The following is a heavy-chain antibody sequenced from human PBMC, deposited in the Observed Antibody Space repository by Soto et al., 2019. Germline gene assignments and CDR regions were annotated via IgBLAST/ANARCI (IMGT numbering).Heavy chain of an antibody. CDR1: GYTFTGYY. CDR2: INPNSGGT. V-gene: IGHV1-2*04. J-gene: IGHJ4*02. D-gene: IGHD6-13*01. CDR3: XXXXXSSSEFALGY. Sequence: QVQLVQSGAEVKKPGASVKVSCKASGYTFTGYYMHWVRQAPGQGLEWMGWINPNSGGTNYAQKFQGWVTMTRDTSISTAYMELSMLRSDDTAVXYXXXXXXSSSEFALGYWGQGTLVTXSS.